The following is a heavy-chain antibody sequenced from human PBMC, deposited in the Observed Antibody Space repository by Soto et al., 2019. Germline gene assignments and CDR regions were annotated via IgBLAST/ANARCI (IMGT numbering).Heavy chain of an antibody. Sequence: SETLSLTCTVSGGSISSYYWSWIRQPPGKGLEWIGCIYYSGSTNYNPSLKSRVTISVDTSKNQFSLKLSSVTAADTAVYYCARTFDILTGYGIWGQGTMVTVSS. CDR2: IYYSGST. CDR1: GGSISSYY. CDR3: ARTFDILTGYGI. D-gene: IGHD3-9*01. J-gene: IGHJ3*02. V-gene: IGHV4-59*01.